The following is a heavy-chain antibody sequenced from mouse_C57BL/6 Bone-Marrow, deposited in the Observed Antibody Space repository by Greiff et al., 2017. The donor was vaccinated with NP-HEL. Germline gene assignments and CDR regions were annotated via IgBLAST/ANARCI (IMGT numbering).Heavy chain of an antibody. D-gene: IGHD1-1*01. CDR3: TTDYGSRLYAMDY. CDR2: IDPENGDT. CDR1: GFNIKDDY. Sequence: VQLQQSGAELVRPGASVKLSCTASGFNIKDDYMHWVKQRPEQGLEWIGWIDPENGDTEYASKFQGKANKTADTSSNTAYLQLSSLASEDTAVYYCTTDYGSRLYAMDYWGQGTSVTVSS. V-gene: IGHV14-4*01. J-gene: IGHJ4*01.